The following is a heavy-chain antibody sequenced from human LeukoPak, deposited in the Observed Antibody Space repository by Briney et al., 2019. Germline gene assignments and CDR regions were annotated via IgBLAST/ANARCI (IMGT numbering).Heavy chain of an antibody. Sequence: GASVKVSCKASGYTFTSYGISWVRQAPGQGLEWMGWISAYNGNTNYAQKLQGRVTMTEDTSTDTAYMELSSLRSEDTAVYYCAMAKLWFASMDVWGKGTTVTVSS. CDR2: ISAYNGNT. J-gene: IGHJ6*03. CDR1: GYTFTSYG. CDR3: AMAKLWFASMDV. V-gene: IGHV1-18*01. D-gene: IGHD3-10*01.